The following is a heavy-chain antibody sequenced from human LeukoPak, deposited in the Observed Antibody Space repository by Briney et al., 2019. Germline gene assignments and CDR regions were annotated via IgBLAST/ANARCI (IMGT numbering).Heavy chain of an antibody. V-gene: IGHV1-58*01. CDR2: IVVGSGNT. Sequence: ASVKVSCKASGFTFTSSAVQWVRQARGQRLEWIGWIVVGSGNTNYAQKFQERVTITRDMSTSTAYMELSSLRSEDTAVYYCAAGPRRVLVVPAAKNSYYYYYMDVWGKGTTVTVSS. CDR1: GFTFTSSA. CDR3: AAGPRRVLVVPAAKNSYYYYYMDV. D-gene: IGHD2-2*01. J-gene: IGHJ6*03.